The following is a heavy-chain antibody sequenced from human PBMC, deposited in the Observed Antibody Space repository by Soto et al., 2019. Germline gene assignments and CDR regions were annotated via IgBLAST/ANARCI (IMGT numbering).Heavy chain of an antibody. Sequence: SVKVSCKASGGASSRYAISWLRQAPEQGLEWMGGIIPIFGTANYAQKFQSRVTITADESTSKAYMELSSLRSEDAAVYYCARDRLYCSSSTCYYYYGMDVWGQGTTVTVSS. CDR3: ARDRLYCSSSTCYYYYGMDV. J-gene: IGHJ6*02. CDR2: IIPIFGTA. D-gene: IGHD2-2*01. V-gene: IGHV1-69*13. CDR1: GGASSRYA.